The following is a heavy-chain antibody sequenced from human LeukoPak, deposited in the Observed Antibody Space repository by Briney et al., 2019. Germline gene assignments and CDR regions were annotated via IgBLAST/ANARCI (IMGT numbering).Heavy chain of an antibody. CDR3: ARTYNVRDSFDY. CDR2: INPNGGST. J-gene: IGHJ4*02. D-gene: IGHD1-1*01. CDR1: GYTFTSYY. V-gene: IGHV1-46*01. Sequence: ASVKVPCKASGYTFTSYYMHWVRQAPGQGLEWMGIINPNGGSTSYAQMFQGRVTMTRDTSTSTVYMELYSLRSEDTAVFYCARTYNVRDSFDYWGQGTLVTVPS.